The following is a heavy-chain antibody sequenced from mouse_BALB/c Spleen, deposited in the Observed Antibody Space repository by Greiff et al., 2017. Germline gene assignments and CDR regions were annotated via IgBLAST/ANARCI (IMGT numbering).Heavy chain of an antibody. CDR1: GYTFTSYW. J-gene: IGHJ3*01. Sequence: VQLVESGAELARPGASVKLSCKASGYTFTSYWMQWVKQRPGQGLEWIGAIYPGDGDTRYTQKFKGKATLTADKSSSTAYMQLSSLASEDSAVYYCARSWFAYWGQGTLVTVSA. V-gene: IGHV1-87*01. CDR2: IYPGDGDT. CDR3: ARSWFAY.